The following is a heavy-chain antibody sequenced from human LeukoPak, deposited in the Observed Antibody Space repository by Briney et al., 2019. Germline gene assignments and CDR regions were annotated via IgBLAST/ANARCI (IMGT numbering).Heavy chain of an antibody. V-gene: IGHV3-30*03. CDR1: GFTFSNYG. CDR3: ARKTDSSGSGDY. J-gene: IGHJ4*02. CDR2: ISYDGSNN. Sequence: PGTSLRLSCAASGFTFSNYGMHWVRQAPGKGLEWMALISYDGSNNYYADSVKGRFTISRDNSKNTLYLQVNSLRAEDTAVYYCARKTDSSGSGDYWGQGTLVTVSS. D-gene: IGHD3-22*01.